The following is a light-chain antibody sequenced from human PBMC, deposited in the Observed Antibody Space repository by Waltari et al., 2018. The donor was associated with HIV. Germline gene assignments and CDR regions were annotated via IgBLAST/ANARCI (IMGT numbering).Light chain of an antibody. J-gene: IGLJ1*01. V-gene: IGLV2-23*02. Sequence: SAVTRPASVPGTPGHPTTICCTGASSNVERHKLVAWYQQHPGKAPKLMIYEVSKRPSGVSNRFSGSKSGNTASLTISGLRAEDEADYYCCSYAGSSTYVFGTGTKVTVL. CDR3: CSYAGSSTYV. CDR2: EVS. CDR1: SSNVERHKL.